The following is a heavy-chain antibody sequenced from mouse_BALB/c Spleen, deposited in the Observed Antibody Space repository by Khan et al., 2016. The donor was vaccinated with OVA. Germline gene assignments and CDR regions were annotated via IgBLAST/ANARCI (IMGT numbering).Heavy chain of an antibody. CDR1: GFSLTDYA. Sequence: QVQLQQSGPGLVAPSQSLSITCTVSGFSLTDYAVSWIRQPPGKGLEWLGVIWAGGSQYYNSVLKSRMSISKDNSKSHVFLKVNSLQTYYTAMYYCAKDPPYYGMDYWGQGTSVTVSS. V-gene: IGHV2-6-5*01. CDR3: AKDPPYYGMDY. CDR2: IWAGGSQ. J-gene: IGHJ4*01.